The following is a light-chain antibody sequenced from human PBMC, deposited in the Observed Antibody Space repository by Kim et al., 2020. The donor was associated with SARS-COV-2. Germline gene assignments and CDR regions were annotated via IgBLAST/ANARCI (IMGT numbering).Light chain of an antibody. CDR1: QGMSNY. CDR2: DAS. Sequence: DIQMTQSPSSLSASVGDRVTISCRASQGMSNYLAWYQQKPGKIPQLLIYDASTLQSGVPSRFSGSGSGTDFTLTISNLQPEDAATYYCQRYNSAPPTFGGGTKVDIK. V-gene: IGKV1-27*01. CDR3: QRYNSAPPT. J-gene: IGKJ4*01.